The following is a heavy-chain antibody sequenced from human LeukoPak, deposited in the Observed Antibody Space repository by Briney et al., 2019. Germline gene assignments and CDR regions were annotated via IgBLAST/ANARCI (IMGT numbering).Heavy chain of an antibody. CDR3: AKDEDPYYDSSDADY. J-gene: IGHJ4*02. Sequence: TGGSLRLSCAASGFTFDDYAMHWVRQAPGKGLEWVSLISGDGGSTYYADSVKGRFTISRDNGKNSLYLQMNSLRTEDTALCYCAKDEDPYYDSSDADYWGQGTLVTVSS. CDR2: ISGDGGST. CDR1: GFTFDDYA. V-gene: IGHV3-43*02. D-gene: IGHD3-22*01.